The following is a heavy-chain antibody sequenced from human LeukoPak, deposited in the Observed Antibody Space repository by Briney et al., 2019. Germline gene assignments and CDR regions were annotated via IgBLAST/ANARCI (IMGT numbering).Heavy chain of an antibody. J-gene: IGHJ4*02. Sequence: GASVKVSCKASGYTFTSDGISWVRQAPGQGLEWMGWISAYNGNTNYAQKLQGRVTMTTDTSTSTAYMELRSLRSDDTAVYYCARDYCSSTSCYTGGFDYWGQGTLVTVSS. CDR1: GYTFTSDG. D-gene: IGHD2-2*02. V-gene: IGHV1-18*01. CDR2: ISAYNGNT. CDR3: ARDYCSSTSCYTGGFDY.